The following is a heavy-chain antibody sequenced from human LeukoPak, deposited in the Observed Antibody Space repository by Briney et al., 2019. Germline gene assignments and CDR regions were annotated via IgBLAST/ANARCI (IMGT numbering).Heavy chain of an antibody. CDR1: GGSISNYY. Sequence: SETLSLICTVSGGSISNYYWSWVRQPPGKGLEWVGYIYNSGNTNYNPSLKSRITISVDTSKKQFSLKLSSVTAADTAVYYCARGRYDILTGYWVDFWGQGTLVTVSS. CDR2: IYNSGNT. CDR3: ARGRYDILTGYWVDF. D-gene: IGHD3-9*01. V-gene: IGHV4-59*01. J-gene: IGHJ4*02.